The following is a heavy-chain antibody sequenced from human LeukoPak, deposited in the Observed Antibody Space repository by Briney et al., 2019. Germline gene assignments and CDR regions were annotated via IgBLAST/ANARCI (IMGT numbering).Heavy chain of an antibody. CDR2: IYYSGST. CDR3: ARYSYCGGDCYDAFDI. V-gene: IGHV4-59*01. D-gene: IGHD2-21*02. CDR1: GGSISSYY. J-gene: IGHJ3*02. Sequence: SETLSLTCTVSGGSISSYYWGWIRQPPGKGLEWIGYIYYSGSTNYNPSLKSRVTISVDTSKNQFSLELSSVTAADTAVYYCARYSYCGGDCYDAFDIWGQGTMVTVSS.